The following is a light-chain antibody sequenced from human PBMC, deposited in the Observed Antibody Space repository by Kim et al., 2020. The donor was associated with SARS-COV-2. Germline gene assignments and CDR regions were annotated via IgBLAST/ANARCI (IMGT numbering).Light chain of an antibody. CDR3: QQYGSSLMYT. Sequence: EIVLTQSPATLSLSPGERATLSCGASQSVSSSYLAWYQQKPVLAPRLLIYDASSRATGIPDRFSGSGSGTDFTLTISRLEPEDFAVYYCQQYGSSLMYTFGQGTKLEI. V-gene: IGKV3D-20*01. CDR2: DAS. CDR1: QSVSSSY. J-gene: IGKJ2*01.